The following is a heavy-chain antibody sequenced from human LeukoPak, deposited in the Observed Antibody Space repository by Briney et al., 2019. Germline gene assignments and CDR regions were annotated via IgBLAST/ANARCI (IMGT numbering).Heavy chain of an antibody. J-gene: IGHJ6*02. D-gene: IGHD4-17*01. CDR2: ISYDGSNK. Sequence: PGGSLRLSCAASGFTFSSYAMHWVRQAPGKGLEWVAVISYDGSNKYYADSVKGRFTTSRDNSKNTLYLQMNSLRAEDTAVYYCARDTSDYGSYYYGMDVWGQGTTVTVSS. CDR1: GFTFSSYA. V-gene: IGHV3-30-3*01. CDR3: ARDTSDYGSYYYGMDV.